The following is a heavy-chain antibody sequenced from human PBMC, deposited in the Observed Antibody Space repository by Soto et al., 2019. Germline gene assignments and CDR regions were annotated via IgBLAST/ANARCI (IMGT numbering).Heavy chain of an antibody. J-gene: IGHJ3*02. CDR3: ATGQQVRMADI. Sequence: QVQLLESGGGLVKPGGSLRLSCAASKFTVSAYYMAWIRQAPGRGLDWISYISGGSSDRNYADSVKGRFTSSSDNAKNPLSLQLNRLTVEDPAVSFCATGQQVRMADIWGPGTMVTVSS. D-gene: IGHD6-13*01. V-gene: IGHV3-11*03. CDR1: KFTVSAYY. CDR2: ISGGSSDR.